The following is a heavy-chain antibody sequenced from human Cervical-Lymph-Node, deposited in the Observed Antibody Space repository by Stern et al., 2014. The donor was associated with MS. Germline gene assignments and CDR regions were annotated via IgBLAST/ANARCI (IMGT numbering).Heavy chain of an antibody. CDR3: ARDGYSSTEYYLEY. D-gene: IGHD2-2*01. CDR1: GDSISRRSYY. V-gene: IGHV4-61*01. Sequence: QLQLQESGPGLVKPSETLSLTCTVSGDSISRRSYYWSWIRQPPGQGLEWIGFIYYGGSTKYNPSLNSRVTILQDSSKNQISLKLSSVTAADSAVYYCARDGYSSTEYYLEYWGQGILVTVSS. CDR2: IYYGGST. J-gene: IGHJ4*02.